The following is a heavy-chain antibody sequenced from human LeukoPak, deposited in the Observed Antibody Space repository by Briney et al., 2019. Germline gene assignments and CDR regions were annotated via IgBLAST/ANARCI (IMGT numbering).Heavy chain of an antibody. J-gene: IGHJ4*02. V-gene: IGHV1-8*02. D-gene: IGHD3-22*01. CDR1: GYTFTGYY. CDR3: ARGLGSYDSSELTWPMISF. CDR2: MNPDSGDT. Sequence: ASVKVSCKASGYTFTGYYMHWVRQAPGQGLEWMGWMNPDSGDTAYAQKFQGRITMTRSTSITTAYMELSSLRSEDTAAYYCARGLGSYDSSELTWPMISFWGQGTQVTVSS.